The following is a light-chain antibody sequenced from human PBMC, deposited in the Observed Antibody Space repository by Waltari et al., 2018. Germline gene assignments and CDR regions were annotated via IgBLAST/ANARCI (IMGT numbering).Light chain of an antibody. J-gene: IGLJ2*01. CDR1: SSDVGGYHY. CDR2: DVR. V-gene: IGLV2-11*01. Sequence: QSALTQPRSVSGSPGQSVTISCTGTSSDVGGYHYVSWYQQHPGKAPKLMIYDVRKRPAGVPDRFSGSKSGNTASLTISGLQAEDEADYYCCSYAGSYTFVFGGGTKLTVL. CDR3: CSYAGSYTFV.